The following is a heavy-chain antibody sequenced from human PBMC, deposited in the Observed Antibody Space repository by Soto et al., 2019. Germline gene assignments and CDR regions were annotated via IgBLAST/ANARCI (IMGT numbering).Heavy chain of an antibody. V-gene: IGHV3-7*03. J-gene: IGHJ4*02. D-gene: IGHD2-21*01. CDR1: GFTFSTFW. Sequence: EVQLVESGGGLVQPGGSLGPPCEASGFTFSTFWRTWVRQAPGKGLEWVANIKEEGSEKYYVDSVKGRFTISRDNAKNSLYLQMSSLRAEDTAMYYCMRSYSYWGQGTLVTVSS. CDR3: MRSYSY. CDR2: IKEEGSEK.